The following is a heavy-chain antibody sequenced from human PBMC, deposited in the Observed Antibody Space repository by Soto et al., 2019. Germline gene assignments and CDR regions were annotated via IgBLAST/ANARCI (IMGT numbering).Heavy chain of an antibody. CDR2: VNPSGGST. V-gene: IGHV1-46*01. CDR1: GYIFTAYS. D-gene: IGHD2-15*01. J-gene: IGHJ1*01. CDR3: AREENCSDGVCYSEYFLR. Sequence: QVQLVQSGAEVKKPGASVKVSCKASGYIFTAYSMHWVRQAPGQGLEWMGVVNPSGGSTNYAQRFQGRITMTRDTSTSTVYMDLKFLTSEDTAVYYCAREENCSDGVCYSEYFLRWGQGTLVTVSS.